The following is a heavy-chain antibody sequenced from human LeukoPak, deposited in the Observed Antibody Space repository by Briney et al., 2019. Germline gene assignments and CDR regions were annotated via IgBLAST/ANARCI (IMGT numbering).Heavy chain of an antibody. J-gene: IGHJ1*01. CDR3: AKTTGYSDYSPFHH. D-gene: IGHD4-11*01. Sequence: GGSLRLSCAASGLTFSIYVMTWIRQSPGKGLGWVSTVSGSGGTTYHADSVKGRFTVSRDNSRNTLYLQMNSLRVEDTAVYFCAKTTGYSDYSPFHHWGQGTLVTVSS. CDR1: GLTFSIYV. V-gene: IGHV3-23*01. CDR2: VSGSGGTT.